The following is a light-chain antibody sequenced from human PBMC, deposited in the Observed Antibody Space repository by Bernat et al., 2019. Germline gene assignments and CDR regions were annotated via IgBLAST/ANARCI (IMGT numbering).Light chain of an antibody. CDR3: MQSLQPQYT. CDR2: LGS. CDR1: QSLLHDNGYKY. V-gene: IGKV2-28*01. Sequence: DIKMTQSQLSLTVTPGEPASISCKSSQSLLHDNGYKYLDWYLQKPGQSPQLLIYLGSHRASGVPDRISGSGSGTHFTLKVNRVEAEDVGIYYCMQSLQPQYTFGQRTKLEIK. J-gene: IGKJ2*01.